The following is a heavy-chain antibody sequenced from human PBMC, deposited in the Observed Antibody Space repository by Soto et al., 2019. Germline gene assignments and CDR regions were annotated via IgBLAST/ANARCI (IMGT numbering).Heavy chain of an antibody. CDR3: ARTYCGGDCYSWDV. J-gene: IGHJ6*02. D-gene: IGHD2-21*02. Sequence: GASVKVSCKASGGTFSSYAISWVRQAPGQGLEWMGGIIPIFGTANYAQKFQGRVTITADESTSTAYMELSSLRSEDTAVYYCARTYCGGDCYSWDVWGPGTTVTVYS. V-gene: IGHV1-69*13. CDR2: IIPIFGTA. CDR1: GGTFSSYA.